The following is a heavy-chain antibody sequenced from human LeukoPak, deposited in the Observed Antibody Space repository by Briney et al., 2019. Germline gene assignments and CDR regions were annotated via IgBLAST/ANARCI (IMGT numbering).Heavy chain of an antibody. CDR2: INPNSGGT. Sequence: ASVKVSCKASGYTFTSYGFSWVRQAPGQGLEWMGWINPNSGGTNYAQKFQGRVTMTRDTSISTAYMELSRLRSDDTAVYYCARAKGATGWFDPWGQGTLVTVSS. CDR1: GYTFTSYG. J-gene: IGHJ5*02. V-gene: IGHV1-2*02. CDR3: ARAKGATGWFDP. D-gene: IGHD1-26*01.